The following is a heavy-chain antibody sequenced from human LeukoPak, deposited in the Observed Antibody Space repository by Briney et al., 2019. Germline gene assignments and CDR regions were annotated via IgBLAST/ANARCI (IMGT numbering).Heavy chain of an antibody. Sequence: QPSETLSLTCTVSGGSISSYYWSWIRQPAGKGLEWIGRIYTSGSTNYNPSLKSRVTISVDASKNQFSLKLSSVTAADTAVYYCASGTIDWFDPWGQGTLVTVSS. V-gene: IGHV4-4*07. D-gene: IGHD6-13*01. CDR3: ASGTIDWFDP. CDR2: IYTSGST. CDR1: GGSISSYY. J-gene: IGHJ5*02.